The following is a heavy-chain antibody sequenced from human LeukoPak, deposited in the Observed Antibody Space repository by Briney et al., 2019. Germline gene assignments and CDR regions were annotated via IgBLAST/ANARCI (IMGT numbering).Heavy chain of an antibody. CDR1: GFTFSSYE. J-gene: IGHJ4*02. D-gene: IGHD1-26*01. CDR3: ARDEVGATTEFDY. V-gene: IGHV3-48*03. CDR2: ISSSGTTT. Sequence: GGSLRLSCAASGFTFSSYEMNWVRQAPGKGLEWVSYISSSGTTTFYADSVKGRFTISRDNAKNSLYLQMNSLRAEDTAIYYCARDEVGATTEFDYWGQGTLVTVSS.